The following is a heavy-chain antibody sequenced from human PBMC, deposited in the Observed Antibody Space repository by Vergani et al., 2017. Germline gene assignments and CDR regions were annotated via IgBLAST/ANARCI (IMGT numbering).Heavy chain of an antibody. CDR2: IWYDESRK. J-gene: IGHJ4*02. V-gene: IGHV3-33*01. CDR3: ARDRCSENYCLDF. CDR1: GYTFSSYG. D-gene: IGHD1-26*01. Sequence: QVQLVESGGDVVQPGRSLKLSCVASGYTFSSYGMHWVRQAPGKGLEWVAVIWYDESRKYYADSVRGRFTISRDTSRNTLYLQMSSLTAEDTAVYYCARDRCSENYCLDFWGQGTLVTVTS.